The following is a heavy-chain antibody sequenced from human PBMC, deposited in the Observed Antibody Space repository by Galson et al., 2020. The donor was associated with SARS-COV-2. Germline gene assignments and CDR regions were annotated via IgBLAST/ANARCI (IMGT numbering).Heavy chain of an antibody. CDR1: GVSTSSGPYY. CDR2: LTYSGRT. Sequence: ASETLSLTCSVSGVSTSSGPYYWSWIRQPPGKGLEWIGYLTYSGRTFYNPSLKSRVSISLDTSMNQFSLKMTSVTAADTAVYYCARSIAALVTGVDYWGQGALVTVTS. J-gene: IGHJ4*02. V-gene: IGHV4-31*03. CDR3: ARSIAALVTGVDY. D-gene: IGHD6-13*01.